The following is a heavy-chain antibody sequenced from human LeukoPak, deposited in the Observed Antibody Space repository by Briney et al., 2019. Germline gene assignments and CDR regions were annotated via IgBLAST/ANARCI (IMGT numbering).Heavy chain of an antibody. D-gene: IGHD6-19*01. CDR1: GGTFSSYA. CDR2: IIPIFGTA. V-gene: IGHV1-69*13. CDR3: ARDKSSGWYPSYYYYYMDV. Sequence: EASVKVSCKASGGTFSSYAISWVRQAPGQGLEWMGGIIPIFGTANYAQKFQGRVTITADESTSTAYMELSSLRSEDTAVYYCARDKSSGWYPSYYYYYMDVWGKGTTVTVSS. J-gene: IGHJ6*03.